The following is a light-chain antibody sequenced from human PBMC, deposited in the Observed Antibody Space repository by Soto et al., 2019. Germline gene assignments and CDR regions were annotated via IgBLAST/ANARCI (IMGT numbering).Light chain of an antibody. CDR3: QAWDNSVV. CDR2: QDD. J-gene: IGLJ2*01. Sequence: SYELTQPPSVSVSPGQTASITCSGHKLGDKYACWYQQKPGQSPVLVIYQDDKRPSGIPERFSGSNSGNTATLTISGTQAMDEADYYCQAWDNSVVFGGGTKVTVL. V-gene: IGLV3-1*01. CDR1: KLGDKY.